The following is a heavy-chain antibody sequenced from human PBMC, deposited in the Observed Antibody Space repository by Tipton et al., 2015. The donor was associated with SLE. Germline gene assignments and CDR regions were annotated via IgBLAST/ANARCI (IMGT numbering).Heavy chain of an antibody. CDR2: VIPIISIT. V-gene: IGHV1-69*04. Sequence: QSGAEVKKPGSSVKVSCKASGGTFSSFGISWVRQAPGQGLEWMGTVIPIISITKYAEQFQGRVTMTRDTSTSTVYMELSSLRSDDTAVYYCARDWQQLPFDYWGQGTLVTVSS. CDR3: ARDWQQLPFDY. D-gene: IGHD6-13*01. J-gene: IGHJ4*02. CDR1: GGTFSSFG.